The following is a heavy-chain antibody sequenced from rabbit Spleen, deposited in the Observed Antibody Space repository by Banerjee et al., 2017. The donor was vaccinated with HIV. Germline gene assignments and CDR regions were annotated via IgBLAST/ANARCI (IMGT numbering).Heavy chain of an antibody. Sequence: QSLEESGGDLVKPGASVTLTCKASGFDFTSTYYMCWVRQAPGKGLEWIACIDTSSGHTAYATWANGRFTISKTSSTTVTLRITSPTTEDTATYFCVRDRGWSGIWRLDLWGPGTLVTVS. V-gene: IGHV1S40*01. CDR1: GFDFTSTYY. J-gene: IGHJ6*01. CDR3: VRDRGWSGIWRLDL. D-gene: IGHD4-1*01. CDR2: IDTSSGHT.